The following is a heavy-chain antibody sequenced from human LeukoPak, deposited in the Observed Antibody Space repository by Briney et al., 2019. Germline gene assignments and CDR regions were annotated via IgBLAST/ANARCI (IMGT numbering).Heavy chain of an antibody. J-gene: IGHJ4*02. CDR2: ISYDGSNK. CDR1: GFTFSSYG. V-gene: IGHV3-30*18. CDR3: AKLVFIVGDDSFDY. Sequence: GGSLRPSCAASGFTFSSYGMHWVRQAPGKGLEWVAVISYDGSNKYYADSVKGRFTISRDNSKNTLYLQMNSLGAEDTAVYYCAKLVFIVGDDSFDYWGQGTLVTVSS. D-gene: IGHD1-26*01.